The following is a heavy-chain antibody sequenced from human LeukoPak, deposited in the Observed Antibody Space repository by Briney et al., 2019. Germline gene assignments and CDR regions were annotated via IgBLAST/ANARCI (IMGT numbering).Heavy chain of an antibody. J-gene: IGHJ6*02. CDR1: GGSISSYY. D-gene: IGHD6-13*01. Sequence: SETLSLTCTVSGGSISSYYWSWIRQPAGKGLEWIGRIYTSGSTNYNPSLKSRVTMSVDTSKNQFSLKLGSVTAADTAVYYCARGIAAAHNYYYYYYGMDVWGQGTTVTVSS. CDR3: ARGIAAAHNYYYYYYGMDV. CDR2: IYTSGST. V-gene: IGHV4-4*07.